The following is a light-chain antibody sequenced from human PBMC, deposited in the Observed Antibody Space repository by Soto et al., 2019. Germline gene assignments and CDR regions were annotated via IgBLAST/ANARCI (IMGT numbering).Light chain of an antibody. CDR3: QSYDSSLSGVV. CDR2: DNS. J-gene: IGLJ2*01. V-gene: IGLV1-40*01. CDR1: SSNIGADYA. Sequence: QSVLPQPPSVGGAPGQMVTVSCTGSSSNIGADYAVHWYQHLPGTAPKLLIYDNSNRSSGVPERFSASKSGASASLAITGLQAEDEADYYCQSYDSSLSGVVFGAGTKVTVL.